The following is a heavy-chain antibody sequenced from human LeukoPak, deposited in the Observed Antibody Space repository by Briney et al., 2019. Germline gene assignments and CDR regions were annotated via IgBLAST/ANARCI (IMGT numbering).Heavy chain of an antibody. CDR3: ARDSSPGYCSGGSCLFDP. CDR1: GFTFSSYG. V-gene: IGHV3-33*01. D-gene: IGHD2-15*01. CDR2: IWYDGSNK. Sequence: GGSLRLSCAASGFTFSSYGMHWVRHAPGKGLELVAVIWYDGSNKYYADSVKGRFTISRDNSKNTLYLQMNSLRAEDTAVYYCARDSSPGYCSGGSCLFDPWGQGTLVTVSS. J-gene: IGHJ5*02.